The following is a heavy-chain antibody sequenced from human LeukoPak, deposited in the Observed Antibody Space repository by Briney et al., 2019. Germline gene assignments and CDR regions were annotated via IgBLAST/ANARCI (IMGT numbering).Heavy chain of an antibody. CDR1: GGSFSGYY. Sequence: SETLSLTCAVHGGSFSGYYWSWICQPPGKGLEWIGEINHSGSTNYNPSLKSRVTISVDTSKNQFSLKLSSVTAADTAVYYCARGGSTWIQLWSNWFDPWGQGTLVTVSS. J-gene: IGHJ5*02. CDR3: ARGGSTWIQLWSNWFDP. D-gene: IGHD5-18*01. CDR2: INHSGST. V-gene: IGHV4-34*01.